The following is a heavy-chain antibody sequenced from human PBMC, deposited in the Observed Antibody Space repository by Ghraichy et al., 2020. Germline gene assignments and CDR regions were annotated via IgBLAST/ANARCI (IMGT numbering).Heavy chain of an antibody. Sequence: SQTLSLTCAISGDSVSSNSAAWNWIRQSPSRGLEWLGRTFYRSKWFNDYAVSVKSRITINPDTSKNQFSLQLNSVTPEDTAVYYCASDDSAYEGAFFDYWGQGTLVTVSS. CDR1: GDSVSSNSAA. V-gene: IGHV6-1*01. D-gene: IGHD5-12*01. CDR3: ASDDSAYEGAFFDY. CDR2: TFYRSKWFN. J-gene: IGHJ4*02.